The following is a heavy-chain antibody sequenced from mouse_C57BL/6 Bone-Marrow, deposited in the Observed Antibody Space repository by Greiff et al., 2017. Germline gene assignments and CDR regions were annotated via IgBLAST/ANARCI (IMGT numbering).Heavy chain of an antibody. CDR3: ARDAMDY. Sequence: EVQQVESGPGLVKPSQSLSLTCSVTCYSITSGYYWNWIRQFPGNKLEWMGYISYDGSNNYNPSLKNRISITRDTSKNQFFLKLNSVTTEDTATYYCARDAMDYWGQGTSVTVSS. CDR2: ISYDGSN. V-gene: IGHV3-6*01. CDR1: CYSITSGYY. J-gene: IGHJ4*01.